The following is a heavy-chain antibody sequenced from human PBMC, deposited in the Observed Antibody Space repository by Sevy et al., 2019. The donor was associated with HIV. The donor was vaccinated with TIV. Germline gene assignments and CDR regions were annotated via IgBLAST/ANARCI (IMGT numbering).Heavy chain of an antibody. D-gene: IGHD2-21*02. Sequence: ASVKVSCKASGYTFTSYGISWVRQAPGQGLEWMGWISAYNGNTNYAQKLQGRVTMTTDTSTSTAYMELTSLRSDDTAVYYCAIDLGGYGGNSIDYWGQGTLVTVSS. CDR2: ISAYNGNT. V-gene: IGHV1-18*01. CDR1: GYTFTSYG. J-gene: IGHJ4*02. CDR3: AIDLGGYGGNSIDY.